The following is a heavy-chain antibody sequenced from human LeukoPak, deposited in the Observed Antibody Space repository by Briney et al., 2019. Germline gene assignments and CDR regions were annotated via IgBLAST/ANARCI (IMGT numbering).Heavy chain of an antibody. V-gene: IGHV1-69*13. CDR2: IIPIFGTA. CDR3: ASSSGYYDSGSYYVPGWFDP. J-gene: IGHJ5*02. Sequence: SVKVSCKASGGTFSNYAISWVRQAPGQGLEWMGGIIPIFGTANYAQKFQGRVTITADESTSTAYMELSSLRSEDTAVYYCASSSGYYDSGSYYVPGWFDPWGQGTLVTVSS. CDR1: GGTFSNYA. D-gene: IGHD3-10*01.